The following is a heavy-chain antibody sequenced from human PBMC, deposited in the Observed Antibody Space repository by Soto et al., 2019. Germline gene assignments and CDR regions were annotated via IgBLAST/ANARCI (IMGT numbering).Heavy chain of an antibody. V-gene: IGHV1-18*01. CDR2: ISAYNGNT. Sequence: QVQLVQSGAEVKKPGASVKVSCKASGYTFTSYGISWVRQAPGQGLEWMGRISAYNGNTNYAQKLQGRVTMTTDTSTSTAYMELRSLRSDDTAVYYCARDSRLLWFGDGKYYFDYWGQGTLVTVSS. J-gene: IGHJ4*02. D-gene: IGHD3-10*01. CDR1: GYTFTSYG. CDR3: ARDSRLLWFGDGKYYFDY.